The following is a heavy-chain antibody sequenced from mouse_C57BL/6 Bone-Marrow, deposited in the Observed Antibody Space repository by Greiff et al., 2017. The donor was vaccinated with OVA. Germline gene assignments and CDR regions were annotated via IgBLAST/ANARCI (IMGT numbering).Heavy chain of an antibody. V-gene: IGHV2-2*01. CDR2: IWSGGST. D-gene: IGHD2-3*01. CDR1: GFSLTSYG. Sequence: VQLQQSGPGLVQPSQSLSITCTVSGFSLTSYGVHWVRQSPGKGLEWLGVIWSGGSTDYNAAFISRLSISKDNSKSQVFFKMNSLQADDTAIYYCARAHVGWLLRSFAYWGQGTLVTVSA. CDR3: ARAHVGWLLRSFAY. J-gene: IGHJ3*01.